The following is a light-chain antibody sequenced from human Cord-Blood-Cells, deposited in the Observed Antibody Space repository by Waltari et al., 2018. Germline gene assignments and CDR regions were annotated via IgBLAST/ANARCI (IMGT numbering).Light chain of an antibody. Sequence: DIQMTYSPSTMSAYVGDTVTITCRASQVISSWLAWYQPKPGKAPKLLIYKASSLESGVPSRFSGSGSGTEFTLTISSLQPDDFATYYCQQYNSYSTFGQGTKLEIK. J-gene: IGKJ2*01. CDR1: QVISSW. V-gene: IGKV1-5*03. CDR2: KAS. CDR3: QQYNSYST.